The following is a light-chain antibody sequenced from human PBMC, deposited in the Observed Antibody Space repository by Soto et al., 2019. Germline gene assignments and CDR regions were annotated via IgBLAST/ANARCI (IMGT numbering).Light chain of an antibody. CDR3: QQYNNWPQT. CDR1: QSVSSN. J-gene: IGKJ1*01. Sequence: IVMTQSPATLSVSPGERATLSCRASQSVSSNFAWYQQKPGQAPRLLIYGASTRATGIPARFSGSGSGTEFTLTISSLQSEDFAVYDCQQYNNWPQTFGQGTKVDIK. V-gene: IGKV3-15*01. CDR2: GAS.